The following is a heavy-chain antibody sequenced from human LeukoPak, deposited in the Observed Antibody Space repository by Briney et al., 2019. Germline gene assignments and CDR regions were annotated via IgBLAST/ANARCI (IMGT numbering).Heavy chain of an antibody. Sequence: SETLSLTCTVSGGSISSYHWSWIRQPPGKGLEWIGYIHYSGSTNYNPSLKSRVTISLDTSKNQFSLKVSSVTAADTAVYYCARHSSGYLCYFDYWGQGTLVPVST. CDR2: IHYSGST. CDR3: ARHSSGYLCYFDY. CDR1: GGSISSYH. D-gene: IGHD3-22*01. J-gene: IGHJ4*02. V-gene: IGHV4-59*08.